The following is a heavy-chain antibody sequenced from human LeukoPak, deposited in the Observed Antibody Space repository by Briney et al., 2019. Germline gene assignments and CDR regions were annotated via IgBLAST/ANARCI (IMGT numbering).Heavy chain of an antibody. CDR1: GFTFSSYS. V-gene: IGHV3-21*01. CDR3: ARDPDQDPYNWFDP. Sequence: SGGSLRLSCAASGFTFSSYSMNWVRQAPGKGLEWVSSISSSSSYIYYADSVKGRFTISRDNAKNSLYLQMNSLRAEDTAVYYCARDPDQDPYNWFDPWGQGTLVTVSS. J-gene: IGHJ5*02. CDR2: ISSSSSYI. D-gene: IGHD2-15*01.